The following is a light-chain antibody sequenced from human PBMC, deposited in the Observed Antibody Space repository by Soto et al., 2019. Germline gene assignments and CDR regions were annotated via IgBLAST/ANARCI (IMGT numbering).Light chain of an antibody. CDR1: QGIRNF. J-gene: IGKJ3*01. CDR3: QKYSSVPV. Sequence: DIQMTQSPTSLSASVGDRVTITCRASQGIRNFLAWYQQKPGKAPKLLIYAASTLQSGVPSRFSGSGSGTDFTLTSNSLQPEDVATYSCQKYSSVPVFGPGTKVEIK. CDR2: AAS. V-gene: IGKV1-27*01.